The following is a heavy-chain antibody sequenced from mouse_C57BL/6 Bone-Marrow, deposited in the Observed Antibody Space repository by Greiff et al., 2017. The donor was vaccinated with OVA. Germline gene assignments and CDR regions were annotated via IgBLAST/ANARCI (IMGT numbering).Heavy chain of an antibody. D-gene: IGHD2-3*01. CDR1: GYTFTGYW. Sequence: VQLQQSGAELMKPGASVKLSCKATGYTFTGYWIEWVKQRPGHGLEWIGEILPGSGSTNSNEKFKGKATFTADTSSNTAYMQLSSLTTEDSDIYYCARCGYYDYYAMDYWGQGTSVTVSS. CDR2: ILPGSGST. V-gene: IGHV1-9*01. J-gene: IGHJ4*01. CDR3: ARCGYYDYYAMDY.